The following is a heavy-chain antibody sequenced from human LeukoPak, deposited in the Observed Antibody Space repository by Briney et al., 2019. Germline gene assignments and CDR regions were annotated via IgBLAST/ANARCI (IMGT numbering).Heavy chain of an antibody. CDR1: GFTLSSYW. CDR2: IKQDGSEK. D-gene: IGHD3-22*01. CDR3: AGHYDSSGYRVDVFDI. J-gene: IGHJ3*02. Sequence: GGSLRLSCATSGFTLSSYWMTWVRQAPGKGLEWVAYIKQDGSEKYYMDSVKGRFTISRDNAKNSLYLQMNSLRAEDTAVYYCAGHYDSSGYRVDVFDIWGQGTMVTVSS. V-gene: IGHV3-7*01.